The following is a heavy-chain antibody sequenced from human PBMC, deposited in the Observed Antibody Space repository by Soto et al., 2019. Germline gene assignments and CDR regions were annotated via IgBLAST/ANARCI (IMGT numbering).Heavy chain of an antibody. CDR1: GFTFSSYG. CDR3: VKDQVIKDIYYYYGMDV. J-gene: IGHJ6*02. Sequence: GSLRLSCAASGFTFSSYGMHWVRQAPGKGLEWVAMISHDGTNQYYAGSVKGRFTISRDNSKNTLYLQMNSLRPEDTAMYYCVKDQVIKDIYYYYGMDVWGQGTTVTVSS. V-gene: IGHV3-30*18. D-gene: IGHD3-3*02. CDR2: ISHDGTNQ.